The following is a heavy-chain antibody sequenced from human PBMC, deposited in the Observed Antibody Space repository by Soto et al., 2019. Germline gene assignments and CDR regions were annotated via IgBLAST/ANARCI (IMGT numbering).Heavy chain of an antibody. D-gene: IGHD3-9*01. CDR1: GFAFSRDG. V-gene: IGHV3-30*18. J-gene: IGHJ4*02. CDR2: ISFDGSDK. CDR3: ANTKGADIPFDS. Sequence: QVQLVESGGGVVQPGKSLRLSCAAAGFAFSRDGMHWVRQAPGKGLEWVAVISFDGSDKYYADSVKGRFTISRDNSKNTVDLQMHSLRPEDTALYYSANTKGADIPFDSWGQGTLVTVSS.